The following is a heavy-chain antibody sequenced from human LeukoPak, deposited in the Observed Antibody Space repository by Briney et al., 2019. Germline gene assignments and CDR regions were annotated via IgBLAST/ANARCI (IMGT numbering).Heavy chain of an antibody. CDR3: ARDVRGARDF. D-gene: IGHD4/OR15-4a*01. CDR2: ISGSGDST. Sequence: GGSLRLSCAASGFTLSSYAMSWVRQAPGKGLEWVSVISGSGDSTYYADSVKGRFTISRDDSKNTLYLQMNSLRADDTAVYYCARDVRGARDFWGQGTLVTVSS. J-gene: IGHJ4*02. CDR1: GFTLSSYA. V-gene: IGHV3-23*01.